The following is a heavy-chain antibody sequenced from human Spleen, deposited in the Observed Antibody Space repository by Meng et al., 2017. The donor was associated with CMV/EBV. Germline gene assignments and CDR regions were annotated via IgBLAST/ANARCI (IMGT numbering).Heavy chain of an antibody. CDR2: IYSGDST. CDR1: GFTFSSYA. D-gene: IGHD3-9*01. Sequence: GGSLRLSCAASGFTFSSYAMHWVRQAPGKGLEWVSVIYSGDSTYYADSVKGRFTISRDNSKNTLYLQMNSLRAEDTAVYYCARAPYQATGYFDYWGQGTLVTVSS. V-gene: IGHV3-53*01. CDR3: ARAPYQATGYFDY. J-gene: IGHJ4*02.